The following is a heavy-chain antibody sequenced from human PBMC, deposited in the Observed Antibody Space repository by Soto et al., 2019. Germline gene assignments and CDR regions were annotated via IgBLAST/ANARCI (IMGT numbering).Heavy chain of an antibody. CDR3: ARGRRIMITFGGVIVMSYYGMDV. V-gene: IGHV1-2*04. D-gene: IGHD3-16*02. CDR2: INPNSGGT. J-gene: IGHJ6*02. CDR1: GYTFTGYD. Sequence: ASVKVSCKASGYTFTGYDMHWVRQAPGQGLEWMGWINPNSGGTNYAQKFQGWVTMTRDTSISTAYMELSRLRSDDTAVYYCARGRRIMITFGGVIVMSYYGMDVWGQGTTVTVSS.